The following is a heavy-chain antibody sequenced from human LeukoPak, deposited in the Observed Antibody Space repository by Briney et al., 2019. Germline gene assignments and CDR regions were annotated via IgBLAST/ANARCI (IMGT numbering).Heavy chain of an antibody. J-gene: IGHJ4*02. CDR2: IIPIFGTA. CDR1: GGTFSSYA. V-gene: IGHV1-69*05. D-gene: IGHD6-6*01. Sequence: GASVKVSCKASGGTFSSYAISWVRQAPGQGLEWMGGIIPIFGTANYAQKFQGRVTTTTDESTSTAYMELSSLRSEDTAVYYCIAARSGGYFDYWGQGTLVTVSS. CDR3: IAARSGGYFDY.